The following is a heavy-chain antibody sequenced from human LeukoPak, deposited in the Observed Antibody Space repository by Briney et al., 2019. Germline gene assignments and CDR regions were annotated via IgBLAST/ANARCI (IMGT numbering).Heavy chain of an antibody. CDR2: INHSGST. CDR1: GGSFSGYY. D-gene: IGHD3-22*01. V-gene: IGHV4-34*01. CDR3: ARDAVSTSLYYYDSSGYPDY. J-gene: IGHJ4*02. Sequence: SETLSLTCAVYGGSFSGYYWSWIRQPPGKGLEWIGEINHSGSTNYNPSLKSRVTISVDTSKNQFSLKLSSVTAADTAVYYCARDAVSTSLYYYDSSGYPDYWGQGTLVTVSS.